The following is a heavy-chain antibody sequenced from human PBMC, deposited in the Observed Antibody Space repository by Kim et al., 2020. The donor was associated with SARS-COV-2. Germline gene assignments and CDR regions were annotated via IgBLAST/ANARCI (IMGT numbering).Heavy chain of an antibody. J-gene: IGHJ3*02. CDR3: ARHEAVLLWFGPGAFDI. Sequence: SETLSLTCTVSGGSISSYYWSWIRQPPGKGLDWIGYIYYSGSTNYNPSLKSRVTISVDQSKNQFSLKLSYVTAADTAVYYCARHEAVLLWFGPGAFDIWGQWTMGTVSS. V-gene: IGHV4-59*08. D-gene: IGHD3-10*01. CDR1: GGSISSYY. CDR2: IYYSGST.